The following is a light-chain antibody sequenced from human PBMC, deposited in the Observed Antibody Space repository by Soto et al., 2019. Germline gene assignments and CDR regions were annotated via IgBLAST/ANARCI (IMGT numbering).Light chain of an antibody. CDR2: EVS. V-gene: IGLV2-14*01. Sequence: QSALTQPASMSGSPGQSITISCTGTSSDVGGYNYVSWYQQHPGKAPKLMIYEVSNRPSGVSNRFSGSKSGNTASLTISGLQAEDEADYYCSSYTGSSTSVLFGGGTKLTVL. CDR3: SSYTGSSTSVL. CDR1: SSDVGGYNY. J-gene: IGLJ2*01.